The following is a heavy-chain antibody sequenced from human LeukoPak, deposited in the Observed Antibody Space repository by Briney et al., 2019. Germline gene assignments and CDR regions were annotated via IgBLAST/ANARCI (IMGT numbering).Heavy chain of an antibody. J-gene: IGHJ4*02. CDR1: DGSINSDTYY. D-gene: IGHD1-26*01. CDR2: IYSGGNT. CDR3: ARDQRSLFDV. Sequence: SETLSLTCSVSDGSINSDTYYWGWIRQPPGKGLEWIAGIYSGGNTFYNPFLKSRVTIPIDTSKKQFSLKLTSVTAADTAVYYCARDQRSLFDVWGQGSLVTVSS. V-gene: IGHV4-39*07.